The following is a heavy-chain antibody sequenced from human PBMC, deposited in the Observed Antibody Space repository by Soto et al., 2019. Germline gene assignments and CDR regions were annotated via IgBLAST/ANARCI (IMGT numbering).Heavy chain of an antibody. CDR3: AKDHDYESSGPD. V-gene: IGHV3-23*01. CDR1: GFTFKDYA. J-gene: IGHJ4*02. CDR2: ISGGGIRT. D-gene: IGHD3-22*01. Sequence: GSLRLSCAASGFTFKDYAMSWVRQAPGKGLEWVSAISGGGIRTYYADSVKGRFTISRDNAKNTLSLQMNRLRAEDTAVYYCAKDHDYESSGPDWGQGTLVTVSS.